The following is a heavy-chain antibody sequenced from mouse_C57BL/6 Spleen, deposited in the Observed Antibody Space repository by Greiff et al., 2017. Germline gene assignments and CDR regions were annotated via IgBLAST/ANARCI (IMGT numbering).Heavy chain of an antibody. CDR2: IRNKANGYTT. Sequence: EVQVVESGGGLVQPGGSLSLSCAASGFTFTDYYMSWVRQPPGKALEWLGFIRNKANGYTTEYSASVKGRFTISRDNSQSILYLQMNALRAEDSATYYCARSLLPQIGMDDWGQGTSVTVSS. CDR1: GFTFTDYY. V-gene: IGHV7-3*01. J-gene: IGHJ4*01. CDR3: ARSLLPQIGMDD. D-gene: IGHD2-10*01.